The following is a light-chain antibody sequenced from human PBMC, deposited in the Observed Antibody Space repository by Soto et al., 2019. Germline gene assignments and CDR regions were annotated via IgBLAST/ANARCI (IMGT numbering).Light chain of an antibody. CDR2: EVS. J-gene: IGLJ1*01. CDR3: SSYTSSSIDYV. CDR1: SSDVGGYNY. Sequence: QSALTQPASVSGSPGQSITISCTGTSSDVGGYNYVSWYQRHPGKAPKLMIYEVSNRPSGVSNRFSGSKSGNTASLTISGLQAEDEADYYSSSYTSSSIDYVFGTGTKLTVL. V-gene: IGLV2-14*01.